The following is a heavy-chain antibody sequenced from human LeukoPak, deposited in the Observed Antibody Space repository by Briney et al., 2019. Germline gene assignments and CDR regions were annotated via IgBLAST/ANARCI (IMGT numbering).Heavy chain of an antibody. Sequence: KPSETLSLTCTVPGGSISSSSYYWGWIRQPPGKGLEWIGSIYYSGSAYYNPSLKSRVSISVDTSKNQFSLKLSSVTAADTAVYYCARDDYGAHVLDYWGQGTLVTVSS. CDR2: IYYSGSA. D-gene: IGHD4-17*01. V-gene: IGHV4-39*07. CDR1: GGSISSSSYY. CDR3: ARDDYGAHVLDY. J-gene: IGHJ4*02.